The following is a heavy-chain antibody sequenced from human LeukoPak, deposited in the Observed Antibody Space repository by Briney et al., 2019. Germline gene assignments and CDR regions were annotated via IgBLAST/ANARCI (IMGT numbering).Heavy chain of an antibody. CDR3: ARVGSGGAWFDF. V-gene: IGHV4-59*01. CDR2: IFFSGTT. D-gene: IGHD6-19*01. CDR1: SVSLTNYY. J-gene: IGHJ4*02. Sequence: PSETLSLTCTVSSVSLTNYYWSWIRQPPGKGLEWIGYIFFSGTTTYNPSLKSRVTISVDTSKNQFSLKMTSVTAADTAVYFCARVGSGGAWFDFWGQGTLVTVSS.